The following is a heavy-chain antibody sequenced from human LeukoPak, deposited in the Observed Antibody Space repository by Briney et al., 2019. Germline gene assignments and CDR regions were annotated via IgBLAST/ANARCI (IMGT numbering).Heavy chain of an antibody. CDR3: AREYGSSFMRAFDI. V-gene: IGHV4-59*01. CDR1: GGSISSYF. J-gene: IGHJ3*02. D-gene: IGHD6-13*01. Sequence: SETLSLTCTVSGGSISSYFWIWLGQAPGKGLEWIGDISYTGSTNYNPCLKSGGTISVDTSKNQFSLKLTSVTAADTAVYYCAREYGSSFMRAFDIWGQGTMVTVSS. CDR2: ISYTGST.